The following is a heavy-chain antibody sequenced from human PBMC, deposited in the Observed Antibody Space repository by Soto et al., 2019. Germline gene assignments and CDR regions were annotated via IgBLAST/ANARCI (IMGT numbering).Heavy chain of an antibody. CDR1: GGSFSGYY. CDR2: INHSGST. CDR3: ARLELRQQYYYYMDV. D-gene: IGHD1-7*01. V-gene: IGHV4-34*01. J-gene: IGHJ6*03. Sequence: SETLSLTCAVYGGSFSGYYWSWIRQPPGKGLEWIGEINHSGSTNYNPSLKSRVTLSVDTSKNQFSLKLSSVTAADTAVYYCARLELRQQYYYYMDVWGKGTTVTVSS.